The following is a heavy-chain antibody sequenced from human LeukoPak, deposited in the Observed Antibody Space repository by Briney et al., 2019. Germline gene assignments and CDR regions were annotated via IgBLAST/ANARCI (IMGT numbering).Heavy chain of an antibody. CDR3: ARASEGIGYFDT. CDR2: IYHNGRT. V-gene: IGHV4-59*02. J-gene: IGHJ4*02. D-gene: IGHD3-3*01. Sequence: GSLRLSCAASGFTVSSNYMSWVRQAPGKGLEWIGYIYHNGRTNYSPSLKSRINMSIDTSQNQFSLKLTSVTAADTAVYYCARASEGIGYFDTWGRGSLVTVSS. CDR1: GFTVSSNY.